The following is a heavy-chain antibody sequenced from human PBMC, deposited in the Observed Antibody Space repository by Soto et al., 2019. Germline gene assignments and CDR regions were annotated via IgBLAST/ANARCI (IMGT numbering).Heavy chain of an antibody. Sequence: SETLSLTCAVSGGSISSGGYSWSWIRQPPGKGLEWIGYIYHSGSTYYNPSLKSRVTISVDRPKNQFSLKLSSVTAADTAVYYCARADLYYCDSSGSKPRRYSYYGKDVWGQGTTITFTS. CDR3: ARADLYYCDSSGSKPRRYSYYGKDV. V-gene: IGHV4-30-2*01. CDR2: IYHSGST. D-gene: IGHD3-22*01. J-gene: IGHJ6*02. CDR1: GGSISSGGYS.